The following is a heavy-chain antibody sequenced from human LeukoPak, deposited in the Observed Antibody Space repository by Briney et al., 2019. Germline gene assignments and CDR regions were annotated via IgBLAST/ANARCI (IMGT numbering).Heavy chain of an antibody. V-gene: IGHV3-30*04. Sequence: GGSLRLSCAASGFTFSSYAMHWVRQAPGKGLEWVAVISYDGSNKYYADSVKGRFTISRDNSKNTLYLQMNSLRAEDTAVYYCARKKNHDFWSGRYGMDVWGQGTTVTVSS. CDR1: GFTFSSYA. CDR2: ISYDGSNK. CDR3: ARKKNHDFWSGRYGMDV. D-gene: IGHD3-3*01. J-gene: IGHJ6*02.